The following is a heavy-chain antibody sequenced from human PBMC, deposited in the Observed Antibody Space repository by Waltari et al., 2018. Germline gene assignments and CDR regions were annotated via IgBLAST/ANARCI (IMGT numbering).Heavy chain of an antibody. V-gene: IGHV4-4*02. J-gene: IGHJ3*02. CDR2: IYHSGGT. CDR3: ARDGSSSWYQAFDI. Sequence: QVQLQESGPGLVKPSGTLSLTCAVSGGSISSSHWWSLGRQPPGQGLEWIGEIYHSGGTNYNPALKSRVTISLDKSKNQFSLKLSSVTAADTAVYYCARDGSSSWYQAFDIWGQGTMVTVSS. CDR1: GGSISSSHW. D-gene: IGHD6-13*01.